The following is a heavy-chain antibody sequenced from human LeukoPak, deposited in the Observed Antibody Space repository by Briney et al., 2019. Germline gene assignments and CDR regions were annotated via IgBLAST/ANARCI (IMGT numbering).Heavy chain of an antibody. J-gene: IGHJ6*03. CDR1: GYSLTTYG. CDR2: ITAYNCKP. D-gene: IGHD3-3*01. V-gene: IGHV1-18*01. CDR3: AKSYDDSYFYYFYMDV. Sequence: ASVKVSCKASGYSLTTYGLSWVRQAPGQGLEWMGWITAYNCKPLYAQNFKDRVTMTSDTSTNTAYMELRSLRSDDTAVYYCAKSYDDSYFYYFYMDVWGTGTTVTVSS.